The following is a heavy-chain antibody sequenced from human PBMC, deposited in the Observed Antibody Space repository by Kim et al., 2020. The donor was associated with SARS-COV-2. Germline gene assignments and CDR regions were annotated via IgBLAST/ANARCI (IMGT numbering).Heavy chain of an antibody. D-gene: IGHD3-10*01. V-gene: IGHV4-61*01. CDR2: IYYSGST. J-gene: IGHJ4*02. Sequence: SETLSLTCTVSGGSVSSGSYYWSWIRQPPGKGLEWIGYIYYSGSTNYNPSLKSRVTISVDTSKNQFSLKLSSVTAADTAVYYCARGRAVPSLYYFDYWGQGPLVTVSA. CDR1: GGSVSSGSYY. CDR3: ARGRAVPSLYYFDY.